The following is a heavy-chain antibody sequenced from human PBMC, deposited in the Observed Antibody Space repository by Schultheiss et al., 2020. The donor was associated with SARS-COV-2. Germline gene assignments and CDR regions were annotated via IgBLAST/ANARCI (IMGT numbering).Heavy chain of an antibody. Sequence: GGSLRLSCATSRFTFSSYAMHWVRQAPGKGLEWVAVISYDGSNKYYADSVKGRFTISRDNSKNTLYLQMGSLRAEDMAVYYCARVILTGYLDWGQGTLVTVSS. J-gene: IGHJ4*02. CDR2: ISYDGSNK. CDR3: ARVILTGYLD. V-gene: IGHV3-30*14. CDR1: RFTFSSYA. D-gene: IGHD3-9*01.